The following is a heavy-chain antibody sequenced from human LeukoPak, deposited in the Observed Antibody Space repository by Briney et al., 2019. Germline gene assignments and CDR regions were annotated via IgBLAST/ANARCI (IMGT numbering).Heavy chain of an antibody. J-gene: IGHJ4*02. CDR1: GGTFSSYA. Sequence: SVKVSCKASGGTFSSYAISWVRQAPGQGLEWMGGIIPIFGTANYAQKFQGRVTISADESTSTAYMELSSLRSEDTAVYYCARDRWYYGSGINHYYFDYWGQGTLVTVSS. CDR3: ARDRWYYGSGINHYYFDY. CDR2: IIPIFGTA. V-gene: IGHV1-69*01. D-gene: IGHD3-10*01.